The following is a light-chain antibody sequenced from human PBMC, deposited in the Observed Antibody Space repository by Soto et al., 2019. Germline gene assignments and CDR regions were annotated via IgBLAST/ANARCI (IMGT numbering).Light chain of an antibody. J-gene: IGKJ4*01. CDR2: DAS. Sequence: ATLAVAPWKKATLSCRASQSVSSNLAWYQQKRGQAPRLLIYDASDRATGIPARFSGSGSGSAFTLNITGLEPEDFALHYRQKRYNSPLTFRRSTKVDLK. V-gene: IGKV3-11*01. CDR1: QSVSSN. CDR3: QKRYNSPLT.